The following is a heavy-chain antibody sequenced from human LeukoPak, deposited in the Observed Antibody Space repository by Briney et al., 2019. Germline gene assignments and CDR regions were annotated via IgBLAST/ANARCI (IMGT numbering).Heavy chain of an antibody. D-gene: IGHD4-17*01. CDR2: IYYSGST. CDR1: GGSISSYY. Sequence: PSETLSLTCTVSGGSISSYYWSWIRQPPGKGLEWIGYIYYSGSTNYNPSLKSRVTISVDTSKNQFSLKLSSVTAADTAVYYRARDLGDESFDYWGQGTLVTVSS. CDR3: ARDLGDESFDY. V-gene: IGHV4-59*01. J-gene: IGHJ4*02.